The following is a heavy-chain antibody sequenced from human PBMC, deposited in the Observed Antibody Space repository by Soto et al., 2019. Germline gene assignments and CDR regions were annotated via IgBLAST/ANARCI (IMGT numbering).Heavy chain of an antibody. CDR1: GFTFSSYA. V-gene: IGHV3-23*01. D-gene: IGHD2-2*01. Sequence: GGSLRLSCAASGFTFSSYAMSWVRQAPGKGLEWVSAISGSGGSTYYADSVKGRFTISRDNSKNTLYLQMNSLRAEDTAVYYCAKDTVPAALLPDAFDIWGQGTMVTVSS. CDR2: ISGSGGST. CDR3: AKDTVPAALLPDAFDI. J-gene: IGHJ3*02.